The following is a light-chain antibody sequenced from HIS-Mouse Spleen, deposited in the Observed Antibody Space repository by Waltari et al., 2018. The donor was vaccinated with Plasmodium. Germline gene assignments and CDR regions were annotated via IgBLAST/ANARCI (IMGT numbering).Light chain of an antibody. CDR3: QQYNNWSFT. CDR2: GAS. V-gene: IGKV3-15*01. Sequence: EIVMTPSPATLSVSPGERATLSCRASQDVSSNLAWYQQKPGQAPRLLIYGASTRATGIPARFSGSGSGTEFTLTISSLQSEDFAVYYCQQYNNWSFTFGPGTKVDIK. J-gene: IGKJ3*01. CDR1: QDVSSN.